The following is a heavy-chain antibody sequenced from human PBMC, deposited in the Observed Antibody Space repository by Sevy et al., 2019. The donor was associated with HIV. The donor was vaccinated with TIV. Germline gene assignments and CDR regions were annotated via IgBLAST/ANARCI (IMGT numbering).Heavy chain of an antibody. Sequence: GGSLRLSCAASAFTFSSYWMSWVRQAPGKGLEWVANIKEDGNEKYYVDSVKGRFTNSRDNAKNSLYLQMNSLRAEDTALYSCARVRSDYVDYYYYYDYMDVGGKGTTVTVSS. D-gene: IGHD4-17*01. CDR3: ARVRSDYVDYYYYYDYMDV. J-gene: IGHJ6*03. V-gene: IGHV3-7*03. CDR2: IKEDGNEK. CDR1: AFTFSSYW.